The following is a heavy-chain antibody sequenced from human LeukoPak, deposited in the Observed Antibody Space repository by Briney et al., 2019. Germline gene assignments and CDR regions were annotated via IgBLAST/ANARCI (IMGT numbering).Heavy chain of an antibody. Sequence: ASVRVSCTASGYTFTNYAISWVRRAPGQGLEWMGWISAYNGNTNYPQTVQGRVTMTTDTSTSTAYMELRRLRSDDTAVYVCARYDSSGYYYYWGQGTLVTVSS. CDR2: ISAYNGNT. CDR3: ARYDSSGYYYY. J-gene: IGHJ4*02. V-gene: IGHV1-18*01. CDR1: GYTFTNYA. D-gene: IGHD3-22*01.